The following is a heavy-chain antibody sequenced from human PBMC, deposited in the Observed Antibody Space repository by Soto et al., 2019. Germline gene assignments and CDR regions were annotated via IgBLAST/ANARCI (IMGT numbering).Heavy chain of an antibody. CDR2: ISSSGSTI. Sequence: GGSLRLSCAASGFTFSDYYMNWIRQAPGKGLEWVSYISSSGSTIYTADSVKGRFTISRDNAKNSLYLQMDSLRAEDTAVYYCANGVPGIAVAGTGYFQHWGQGTLVTVSS. CDR1: GFTFSDYY. CDR3: ANGVPGIAVAGTGYFQH. V-gene: IGHV3-11*01. J-gene: IGHJ1*01. D-gene: IGHD6-19*01.